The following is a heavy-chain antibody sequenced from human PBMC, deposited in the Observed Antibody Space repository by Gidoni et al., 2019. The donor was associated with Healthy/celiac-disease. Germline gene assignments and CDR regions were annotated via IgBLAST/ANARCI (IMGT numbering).Heavy chain of an antibody. V-gene: IGHV1-3*01. D-gene: IGHD2-2*02. CDR1: GYTFTSFA. CDR3: ARDTPPQGYCSSTSCYKELRYYYYYYGMDV. CDR2: INAGNGNT. Sequence: QVQLVQSGAEVKKPGASVKVSCKASGYTFTSFAMHWVPQAPGPRLKWMGWINAGNGNTKYSQKFQGRVTITRDTSASTAYMELSSLRSEDTAVYYCARDTPPQGYCSSTSCYKELRYYYYYYGMDVWGQGTTVTVSS. J-gene: IGHJ6*02.